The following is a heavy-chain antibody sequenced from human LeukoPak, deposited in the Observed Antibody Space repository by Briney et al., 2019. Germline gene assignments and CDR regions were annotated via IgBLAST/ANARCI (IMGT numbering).Heavy chain of an antibody. CDR2: INPSGGST. V-gene: IGHV1-46*01. Sequence: ASVKVSCKASGYTFTSYYMHWVRQAPGQGLEWMGIINPSGGSTSYAQKFQGRVTMTTDTSTSTAYMELRSLRSDDTAVYYCATNGDYVSGWVDYWGQGTLVTVSS. D-gene: IGHD4-17*01. J-gene: IGHJ4*02. CDR3: ATNGDYVSGWVDY. CDR1: GYTFTSYY.